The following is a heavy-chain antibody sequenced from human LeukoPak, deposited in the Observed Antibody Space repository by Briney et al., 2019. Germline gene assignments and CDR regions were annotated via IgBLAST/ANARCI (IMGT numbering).Heavy chain of an antibody. CDR2: IKQDGSEK. Sequence: PGGSLRLSCAASGFTFSSYWMSWVRQAPGKGLEWVANIKQDGSEKYYVDSVKGRFTISRDNAKNSLYLQMNSLRAEDTAVYYCAKEGDISSSWYLSNYFDYWGQGTLVTVSS. CDR1: GFTFSSYW. J-gene: IGHJ4*02. V-gene: IGHV3-7*01. CDR3: AKEGDISSSWYLSNYFDY. D-gene: IGHD6-13*01.